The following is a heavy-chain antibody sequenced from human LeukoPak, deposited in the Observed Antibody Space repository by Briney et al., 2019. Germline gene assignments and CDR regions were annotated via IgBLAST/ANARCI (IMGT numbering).Heavy chain of an antibody. CDR1: GFTFSSYS. CDR3: ARVDSQFDY. V-gene: IGHV3-48*01. CDR2: ISSSSSTI. Sequence: GGSLILSCAASGFTFSSYSMNWVRQAPGKGLEWVSYISSSSSTIYYADSVKGRFTISRDNAKNSLYLQMNSLRGEDTAVYYCARVDSQFDYWGQGTLVTVSS. J-gene: IGHJ4*02.